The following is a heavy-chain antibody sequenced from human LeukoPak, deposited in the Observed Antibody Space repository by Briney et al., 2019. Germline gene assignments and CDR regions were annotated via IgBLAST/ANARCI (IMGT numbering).Heavy chain of an antibody. Sequence: GASVKVSCKASGGTFSSYAISWVRQAPGQGLEWMGRIIPILGIANYAQKFQGRVTITADKSTSTAYMELSSLRSEDTAVYYCARPMNYDILTGSLHGFEGGDYFDYWGQGTLVTVSS. CDR1: GGTFSSYA. CDR3: ARPMNYDILTGSLHGFEGGDYFDY. D-gene: IGHD3-9*01. CDR2: IIPILGIA. V-gene: IGHV1-69*04. J-gene: IGHJ4*02.